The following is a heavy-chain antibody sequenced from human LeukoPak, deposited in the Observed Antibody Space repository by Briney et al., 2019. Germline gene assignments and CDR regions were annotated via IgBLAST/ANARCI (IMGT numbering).Heavy chain of an antibody. D-gene: IGHD6-13*01. Sequence: KASETLSLTCTVSGGSISSSSYYWGWIRQPPGKGLEWIGSIYYSGSTYYNPSLKSRVTISVDTSKNQLSLKLSSVTAADTAVYYCARVSSWYLSTYYFDYWGQGTLVTVSS. CDR3: ARVSSWYLSTYYFDY. CDR2: IYYSGST. CDR1: GGSISSSSYY. J-gene: IGHJ4*02. V-gene: IGHV4-39*07.